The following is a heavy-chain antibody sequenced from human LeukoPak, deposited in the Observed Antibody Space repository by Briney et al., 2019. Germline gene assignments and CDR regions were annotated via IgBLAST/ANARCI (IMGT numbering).Heavy chain of an antibody. V-gene: IGHV1-2*04. D-gene: IGHD3-3*01. CDR2: INPNSGGT. CDR3: ARGGGITIFGVVIRYYYGMDV. Sequence: ASVKVPCKASGYTFTGYYMHWVRQAPGQGLEWMGWINPNSGGTNYAQKFQGWVTMTRDTSIGTAYMELSRLRSDDTAVYYCARGGGITIFGVVIRYYYGMDVWGQGTTVTVSS. CDR1: GYTFTGYY. J-gene: IGHJ6*02.